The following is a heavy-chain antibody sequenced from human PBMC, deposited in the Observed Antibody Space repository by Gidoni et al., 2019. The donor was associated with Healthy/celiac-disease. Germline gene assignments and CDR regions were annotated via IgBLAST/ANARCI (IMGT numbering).Heavy chain of an antibody. D-gene: IGHD3-22*01. Sequence: EVQLVESGGGLVQPGGSLRLSCAASGFTFSSYEMNWVSQAPGKGLEWVSYISSSGSTIYYADSVKGRFTISRDNAKNSLYLQMNSLRAEDTAVYYCARDPDYYDSSGADYWGQGTLVTVSS. CDR1: GFTFSSYE. J-gene: IGHJ4*02. CDR2: ISSSGSTI. CDR3: ARDPDYYDSSGADY. V-gene: IGHV3-48*03.